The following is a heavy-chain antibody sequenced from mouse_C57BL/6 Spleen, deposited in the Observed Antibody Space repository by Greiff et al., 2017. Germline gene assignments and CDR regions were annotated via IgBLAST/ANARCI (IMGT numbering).Heavy chain of an antibody. CDR1: GFNIKDDY. Sequence: EVQLQESGAELVRPGASVKLSCTASGFNIKDDYMHWVKQRPEQGLEWIGWIDPENGDTEYASKFQGKATITADTSSNTAYLQLSSLTSEDTAVYYCTYWDWFAYWGQGTLVTVSA. J-gene: IGHJ3*01. CDR3: TYWDWFAY. V-gene: IGHV14-4*01. D-gene: IGHD4-1*01. CDR2: IDPENGDT.